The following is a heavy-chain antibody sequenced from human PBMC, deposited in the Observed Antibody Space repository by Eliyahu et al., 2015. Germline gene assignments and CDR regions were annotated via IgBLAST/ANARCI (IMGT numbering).Heavy chain of an antibody. CDR3: ARRAEYYGPGDGNWFDP. V-gene: IGHV5-51*01. D-gene: IGHD3-10*01. CDR1: GYSFTXYW. Sequence: EVQLVXSGAEVXKPGXSLKXSXQGSGYSFTXYWIGWVRQLPGKGLEWMGIIYPGDSDVIYSPSFQGQVTISADKSINTAYLQWSSLKASDTAMYYCARRAEYYGPGDGNWFDPWGQGTLVTVSS. J-gene: IGHJ5*02. CDR2: IYPGDSDV.